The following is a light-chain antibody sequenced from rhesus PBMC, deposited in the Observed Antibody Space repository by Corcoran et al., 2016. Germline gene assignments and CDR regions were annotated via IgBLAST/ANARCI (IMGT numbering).Light chain of an antibody. V-gene: IGKV1-33*01. J-gene: IGKJ1*01. CDR2: AAS. CDR1: QGISNA. CDR3: TPRNSYPWT. Sequence: DIQMTQSPSSLSASVGDNVTITCRASQGISNALAWYQQKPGKAPNLLIYAASRLESGVPSRFSGSGSGTDFTLTISSLQPEDFAVYYCTPRNSYPWTVGQGTKVEIK.